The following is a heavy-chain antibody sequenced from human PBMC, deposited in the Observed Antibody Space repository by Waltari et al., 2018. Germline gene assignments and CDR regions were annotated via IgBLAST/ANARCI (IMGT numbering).Heavy chain of an antibody. CDR2: IVPLVDIA. J-gene: IGHJ4*02. V-gene: IGHV1-69*02. CDR1: GGAFTDYT. Sequence: QVQLVQSGAEVKKPRSSVKVSCTTSGGAFTDYTFTRVRQAPGQGLEWMGRIVPLVDIADYTQEFQGRATFTADTSTRTAYMTLRNLRSEDTAVYYCARADYYDSSGLDHWGPGTLVTVSS. CDR3: ARADYYDSSGLDH. D-gene: IGHD3-22*01.